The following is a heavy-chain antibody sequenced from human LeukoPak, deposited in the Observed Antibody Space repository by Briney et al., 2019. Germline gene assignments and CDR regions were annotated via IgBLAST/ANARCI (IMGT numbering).Heavy chain of an antibody. CDR3: ARGGYYGSGNDFRFDP. CDR1: GYSISSGYY. CDR2: LSHSGSG. Sequence: SETLSLTCTVSGYSISSGYYWDWIRQPPGKGLEWIGTLSHSGSGYYNPSLKSRPTISVDTSNNQFSLNLSSVTAADTAVFYCARGGYYGSGNDFRFDPWGQGTLVTVSS. D-gene: IGHD3-10*01. J-gene: IGHJ5*02. V-gene: IGHV4-38-2*02.